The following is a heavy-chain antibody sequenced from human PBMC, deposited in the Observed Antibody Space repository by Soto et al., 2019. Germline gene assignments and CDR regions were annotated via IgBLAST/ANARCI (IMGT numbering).Heavy chain of an antibody. CDR2: IYYSGST. D-gene: IGHD6-13*01. Sequence: PSETLSLTCTVSGGSISSYYWSWIRQPPGKGLEWIGYIYYSGSTNYNPSLKSRVTISVDTSKNQSSLKLSSVTAADTAVYYCARSIAAAGKVFDYWGQGTLVTVSS. V-gene: IGHV4-59*01. J-gene: IGHJ4*02. CDR1: GGSISSYY. CDR3: ARSIAAAGKVFDY.